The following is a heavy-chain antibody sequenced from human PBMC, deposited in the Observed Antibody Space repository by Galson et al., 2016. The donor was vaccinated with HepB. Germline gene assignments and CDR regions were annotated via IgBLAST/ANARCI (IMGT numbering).Heavy chain of an antibody. CDR1: GFTFSTFG. D-gene: IGHD1-1*01. CDR2: ISSGSSPI. J-gene: IGHJ2*01. CDR3: ARYRGPSRYFDL. V-gene: IGHV3-48*02. Sequence: SLRLSCAASGFTFSTFGMNWVRQAPGQGLEWVSYISSGSSPIHYADSVRGRFTISRDNAENSLYLQMNSLRDDDTAVYYCARYRGPSRYFDLWGRGTLVTVSS.